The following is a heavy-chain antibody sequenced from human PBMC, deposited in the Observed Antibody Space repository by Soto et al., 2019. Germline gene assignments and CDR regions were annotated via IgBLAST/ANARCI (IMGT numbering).Heavy chain of an antibody. D-gene: IGHD6-19*01. V-gene: IGHV1-3*01. CDR3: ARVRYRGIAVAGTLDY. CDR1: GYTFTSYS. CDR2: INAGNGNT. J-gene: IGHJ4*02. Sequence: ASVKVSCKASGYTFTSYSMHWVRQAPGQRLEWMGWINAGNGNTKYSQKFQGRVTITRDTSASTAYMELSSLRSEDTAVYYCARVRYRGIAVAGTLDYWGQGTLVTVSS.